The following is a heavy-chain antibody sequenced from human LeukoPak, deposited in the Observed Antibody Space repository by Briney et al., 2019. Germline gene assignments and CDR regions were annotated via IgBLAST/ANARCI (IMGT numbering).Heavy chain of an antibody. CDR1: GFTFSQYW. V-gene: IGHV3-74*01. Sequence: PGGSLSLSCEASGFTFSQYWMHWVRQAPGKGLVWVSRIDPDGSSTNYADSVKGRFTISRDNAKNTLYLQLNSLRAEDTAVYYCAREDYSNYAPYFDYWGQGTLVTVSS. D-gene: IGHD4-4*01. CDR2: IDPDGSST. CDR3: AREDYSNYAPYFDY. J-gene: IGHJ4*02.